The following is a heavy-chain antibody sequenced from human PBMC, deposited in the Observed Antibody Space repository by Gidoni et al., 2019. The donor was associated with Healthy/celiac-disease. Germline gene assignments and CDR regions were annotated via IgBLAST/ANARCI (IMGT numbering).Heavy chain of an antibody. CDR3: ARGGEYSYGHVYYYYYGMDV. CDR2: INHSGST. CDR1: GGSFSGYY. V-gene: IGHV4-34*01. D-gene: IGHD5-18*01. Sequence: QVQLQQWGAGLLKPSETLSLTCAVYGGSFSGYYWSWIRQPPGKGLEWIGEINHSGSTNYNPSLKSRVTISVDTSKNQFSLKLSSVTAADTAVYYCARGGEYSYGHVYYYYYGMDVWGQGTTVTVSS. J-gene: IGHJ6*02.